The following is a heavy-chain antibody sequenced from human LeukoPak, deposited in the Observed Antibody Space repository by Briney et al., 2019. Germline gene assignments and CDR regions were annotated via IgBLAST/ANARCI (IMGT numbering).Heavy chain of an antibody. Sequence: SETLSLTCAVYGGSFSNYYWSWIRQSPGKGLEWIGEITHSGSTTYNPSLKSRFTISVDTSKNQFSLKLSSVTAADTAVYFCARLRAHAYNYGFDYWGQGALVTVSS. V-gene: IGHV4-34*01. CDR3: ARLRAHAYNYGFDY. J-gene: IGHJ4*02. CDR1: GGSFSNYY. D-gene: IGHD5-24*01. CDR2: ITHSGST.